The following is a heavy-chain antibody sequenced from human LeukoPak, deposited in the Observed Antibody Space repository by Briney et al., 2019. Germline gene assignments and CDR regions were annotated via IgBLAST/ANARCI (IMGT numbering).Heavy chain of an antibody. Sequence: SETLSLTCTVPGASVSTYYWSWIRQPAGKELEWIGRVYTSGDTHYNASLRSRVTISVDKSKNQFSLKMTSVTVADTAVYYCAGRDYWGQGILVTVSS. CDR1: GASVSTYY. J-gene: IGHJ4*02. CDR2: VYTSGDT. V-gene: IGHV4-4*07. CDR3: AGRDY.